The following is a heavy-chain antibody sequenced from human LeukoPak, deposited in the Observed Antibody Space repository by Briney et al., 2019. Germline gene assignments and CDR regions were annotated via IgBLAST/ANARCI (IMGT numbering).Heavy chain of an antibody. Sequence: GGSLRLSCAASGFTFSSYAMSWVRQAPGKGLEWVSAISGSGGSTYYADSVKGRFTISRDNSKNTLYLQMNSLRAEDTAVYHCARKYYYDPNWFDPWGQGTLVTVSS. D-gene: IGHD3-22*01. CDR2: ISGSGGST. V-gene: IGHV3-23*01. CDR1: GFTFSSYA. CDR3: ARKYYYDPNWFDP. J-gene: IGHJ5*02.